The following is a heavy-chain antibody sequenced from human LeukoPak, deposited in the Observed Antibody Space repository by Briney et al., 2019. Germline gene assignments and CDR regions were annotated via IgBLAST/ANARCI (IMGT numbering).Heavy chain of an antibody. J-gene: IGHJ6*02. CDR1: VFTFSSYW. V-gene: IGHV3-7*03. CDR3: ARGGGLDV. D-gene: IGHD3-16*01. CDR2: INHNGNVN. Sequence: GGSLRLSCAASVFTFSSYWMNWARQAPGKGLEWVASINHNGNVNYYVDSVKGRFTISRDNAKNSLYLQMSNLRAEDTAVYFCARGGGLDVWGQGATVTVSS.